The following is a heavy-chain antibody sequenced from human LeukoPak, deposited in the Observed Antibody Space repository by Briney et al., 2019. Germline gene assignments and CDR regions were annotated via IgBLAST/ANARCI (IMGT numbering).Heavy chain of an antibody. J-gene: IGHJ6*02. CDR3: GGAGMEDYYYYGMDV. CDR1: GFTVSSNY. D-gene: IGHD1-1*01. V-gene: IGHV3-53*01. Sequence: GGSLRLSCAASGFTVSSNYMSWVRQAPGKGLEWVSVIYSGGSTYYADSVKGRLTISRDNSKNTLYLQMNSLRAEDTAVYYCGGAGMEDYYYYGMDVWGQGTTVTVSS. CDR2: IYSGGST.